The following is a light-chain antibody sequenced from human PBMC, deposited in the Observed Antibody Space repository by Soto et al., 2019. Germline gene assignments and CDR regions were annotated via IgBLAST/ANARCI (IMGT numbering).Light chain of an antibody. V-gene: IGKV3-20*01. Sequence: VLTQSAGTVSLSPGESATLYCRASQTVSITYLTWYQQKPGQAPRLLIFGASKRATGIPATFSGSGSGTDFTLTISSLEPEDFGVYFCQQYSALPMTFGQGTRLENK. CDR3: QQYSALPMT. J-gene: IGKJ5*01. CDR1: QTVSITY. CDR2: GAS.